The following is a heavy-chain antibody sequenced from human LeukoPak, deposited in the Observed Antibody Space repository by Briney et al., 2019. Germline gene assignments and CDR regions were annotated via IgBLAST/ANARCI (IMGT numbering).Heavy chain of an antibody. CDR1: GFTFSSYW. CDR3: AIPIGGGWYRGVDY. D-gene: IGHD6-19*01. CDR2: INSDGSST. V-gene: IGHV3-74*01. Sequence: PGGSLRLSCAASGFTFSSYWMHWVRQAPGKGLVWVSRINSDGSSTSYADSVKGRFTISRDNAKNTLYLQMNSLRAEDTAVYYCAIPIGGGWYRGVDYWGQGTLVTVSS. J-gene: IGHJ4*02.